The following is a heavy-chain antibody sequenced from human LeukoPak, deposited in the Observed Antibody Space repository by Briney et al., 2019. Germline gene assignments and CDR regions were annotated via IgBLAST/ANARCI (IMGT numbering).Heavy chain of an antibody. J-gene: IGHJ3*02. V-gene: IGHV1-18*01. D-gene: IGHD3-3*01. CDR3: ARDSTPFYDFWSGRSAFDI. CDR1: GYTFTSYG. CDR2: ISAYNGNT. Sequence: ASVKVSCTASGYTFTSYGISWVRQAPGQGLEWMGWISAYNGNTNYAQKLQGRVTMTTDTSTSTAYMELRSLRSDDTAVYYCARDSTPFYDFWSGRSAFDIWGQGTMVTVSS.